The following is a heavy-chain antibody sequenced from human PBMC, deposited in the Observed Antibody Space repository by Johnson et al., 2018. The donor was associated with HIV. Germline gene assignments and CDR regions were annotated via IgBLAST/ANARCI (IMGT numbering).Heavy chain of an antibody. CDR3: ARDGLAANAFDT. CDR2: ISSNGGST. D-gene: IGHD3/OR15-3a*01. CDR1: GFTFSMYA. Sequence: VQLVESGGGLVKPGGSLRLSCAASGFTFSMYAMHWVRQAPGKGLEYVSAISSNGGSTYYADSVKGRFTISRDNSKNTLYLQMDSLRAEDTAVYYCARDGLAANAFDTWGQGTMVTVSS. V-gene: IGHV3-64*07. J-gene: IGHJ3*02.